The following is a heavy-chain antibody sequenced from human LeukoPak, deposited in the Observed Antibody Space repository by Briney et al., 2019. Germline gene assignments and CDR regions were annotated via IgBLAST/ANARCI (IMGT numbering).Heavy chain of an antibody. CDR2: ISGGGTGA. CDR1: GFTFSRYA. J-gene: IGHJ3*01. Sequence: GGSLRLSCAASGFTFSRYAMSWVRQAPGKGLEWVSAISGGGTGADYADSVKGRFTISRDNSKNTLHLQVNSLRVEDTAVYYCAKRIDIAVVPEAATHQAFDVWGQGTMVTVSS. D-gene: IGHD2-2*01. V-gene: IGHV3-23*01. CDR3: AKRIDIAVVPEAATHQAFDV.